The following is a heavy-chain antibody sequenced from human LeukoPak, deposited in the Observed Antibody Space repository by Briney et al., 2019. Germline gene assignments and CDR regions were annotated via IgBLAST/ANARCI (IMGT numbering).Heavy chain of an antibody. CDR1: GFTFSTYT. V-gene: IGHV3-21*01. J-gene: IGHJ4*02. Sequence: GGSLRLSCEASGFTFSTYTMNWVRQAPGKGLQWVSSISHSNHYIYYADSVKGRFTISRDNAKNSLSLQMNSLRAEDTAVYYCARDSEGYQLLKGVDYWGLGTLVTVSS. CDR3: ARDSEGYQLLKGVDY. D-gene: IGHD2-2*01. CDR2: ISHSNHYI.